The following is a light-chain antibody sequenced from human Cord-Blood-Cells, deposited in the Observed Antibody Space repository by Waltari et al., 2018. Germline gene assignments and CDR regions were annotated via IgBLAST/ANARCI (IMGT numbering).Light chain of an antibody. CDR3: SSYTSSSTLYV. J-gene: IGLJ1*01. Sequence: QSALTQPPSASGSPGPSITIPSPGTSSDVGGDNHLSRYQQHPGKAPKLMIYDVSNRPSGVSNRFSGSKSGNTASLTISGLQAEDEADYYCSSYTSSSTLYVFGTGTKVTVL. CDR2: DVS. CDR1: SSDVGGDNH. V-gene: IGLV2-14*01.